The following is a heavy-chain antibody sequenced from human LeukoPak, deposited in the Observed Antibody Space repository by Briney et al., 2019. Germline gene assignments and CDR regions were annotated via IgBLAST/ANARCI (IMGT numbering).Heavy chain of an antibody. J-gene: IGHJ4*02. CDR2: INAGNGNT. CDR3: ARERSISGDSCYVS. CDR1: GYIFTSYA. Sequence: GASVKVSCKASGYIFTSYAIHWVRQAPGQRLEWMGWINAGNGNTKYSQKLQGRVTITRDTSASTAYMDLRSLRSEDTAVYYCARERSISGDSCYVSWGQGTLVTVSS. D-gene: IGHD2-15*01. V-gene: IGHV1-3*01.